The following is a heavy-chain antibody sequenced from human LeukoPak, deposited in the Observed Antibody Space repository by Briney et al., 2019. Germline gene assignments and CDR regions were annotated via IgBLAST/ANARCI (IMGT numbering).Heavy chain of an antibody. J-gene: IGHJ4*02. D-gene: IGHD1-26*01. CDR3: AKDVGKWESLHFFDY. CDR2: ISGSGGST. CDR1: GFTFSSYA. V-gene: IGHV3-23*01. Sequence: GGSLRLSCAASGFTFSSYAMSWVRQAPGKGLEWVSAISGSGGSTYYADSVKGRFTISRDNSRNTLYLQMNSLRGDDTAVYYCAKDVGKWESLHFFDYWGQGTLVTVSS.